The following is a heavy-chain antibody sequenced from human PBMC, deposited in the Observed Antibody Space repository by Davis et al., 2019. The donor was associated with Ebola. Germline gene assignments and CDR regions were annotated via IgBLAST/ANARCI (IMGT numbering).Heavy chain of an antibody. J-gene: IGHJ4*02. Sequence: MPSETLSLTCAVYGGSFSGYYWSWIRQPPGKGLEWIGEINHSGSTNYNPSLKSRVTISVDTSKNQFSLKLSSVTAADTAVYYCARSLIFFCSGGSCYLDYWGQGTLVTVSS. V-gene: IGHV4-34*01. D-gene: IGHD2-15*01. CDR1: GGSFSGYY. CDR2: INHSGST. CDR3: ARSLIFFCSGGSCYLDY.